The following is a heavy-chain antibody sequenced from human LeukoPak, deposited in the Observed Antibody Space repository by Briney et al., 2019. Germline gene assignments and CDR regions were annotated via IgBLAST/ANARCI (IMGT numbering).Heavy chain of an antibody. CDR3: ARVDYYGSGSYPATFDP. Sequence: GGSLRLSCAASGFTVSSNYMSWVRQAPGKELEWVSVIYSGGSTYYADSVEGRFTISRDNSKNTLYLQMNSLRAEDTAVYYCARVDYYGSGSYPATFDPWGQGTLVTVSS. CDR2: IYSGGST. V-gene: IGHV3-53*01. J-gene: IGHJ5*02. CDR1: GFTVSSNY. D-gene: IGHD3-10*01.